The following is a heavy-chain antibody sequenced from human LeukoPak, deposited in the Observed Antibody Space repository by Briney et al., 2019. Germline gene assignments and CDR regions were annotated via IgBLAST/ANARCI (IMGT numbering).Heavy chain of an antibody. CDR1: GFTFDDFD. J-gene: IGHJ4*02. D-gene: IGHD3-22*01. Sequence: RPGESLRLSCGASGFTFDDFDMGWVRQVPGQGLKWVSGINWNGGRIIYADSVKGRFTISRDNAKNSLYLQMNSLRAEDTALYYCATYSFDRGYYFDYWGQGTLVTVSS. CDR2: INWNGGRI. CDR3: ATYSFDRGYYFDY. V-gene: IGHV3-20*04.